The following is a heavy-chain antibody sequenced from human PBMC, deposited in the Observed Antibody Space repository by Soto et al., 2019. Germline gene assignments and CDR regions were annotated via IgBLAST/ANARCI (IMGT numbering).Heavy chain of an antibody. Sequence: GGSLRLSCAASGFTVSSNYMSWVRQAPGKGLEWVSVIYSGGSTYYADSVKGRFTISRDNSKNTLYLQMNSLRAEDTAVYYCARAPYDFWSGYPFPLLDYWGQGTLVTVSS. D-gene: IGHD3-3*01. CDR1: GFTVSSNY. CDR3: ARAPYDFWSGYPFPLLDY. J-gene: IGHJ4*02. V-gene: IGHV3-53*01. CDR2: IYSGGST.